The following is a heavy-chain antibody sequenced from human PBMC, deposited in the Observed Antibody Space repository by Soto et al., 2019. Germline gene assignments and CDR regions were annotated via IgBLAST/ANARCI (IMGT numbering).Heavy chain of an antibody. J-gene: IGHJ6*02. CDR2: IKSKTDGGTT. V-gene: IGHV3-15*07. CDR3: TTGSDPYYYYYYGMDV. CDR1: GFTFINAW. D-gene: IGHD3-3*01. Sequence: GGSLRLSREAFGFTFINAWINWVPQAPGKGREWVGRIKSKTDGGTTDYAAPVKGRFTISRDDSKNTLYLQMNSLKTEDTAVYYCTTGSDPYYYYYYGMDVWGQGTTVTVSS.